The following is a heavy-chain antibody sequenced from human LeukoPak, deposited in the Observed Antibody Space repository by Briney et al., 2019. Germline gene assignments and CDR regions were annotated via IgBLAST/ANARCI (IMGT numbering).Heavy chain of an antibody. Sequence: GGSLRLSCAASGFTFSDYYMSWIRQAPGKGLEWVSYISSSGSTIYYADSVKGRFTISRDNAKNSLYLQMNSLRAEDTAVYYCASKKSPSGSYLLDYWGQGTLVTVSS. CDR2: ISSSGSTI. J-gene: IGHJ4*02. V-gene: IGHV3-11*01. D-gene: IGHD1-26*01. CDR1: GFTFSDYY. CDR3: ASKKSPSGSYLLDY.